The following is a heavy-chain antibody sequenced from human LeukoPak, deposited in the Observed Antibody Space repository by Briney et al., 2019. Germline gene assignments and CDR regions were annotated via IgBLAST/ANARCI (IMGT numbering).Heavy chain of an antibody. D-gene: IGHD2-15*01. CDR3: ARSPPSTELLHYFDY. J-gene: IGHJ4*02. CDR1: GGTFSSYA. CDR2: IIPIFGTP. V-gene: IGHV1-69*05. Sequence: SVKVSCKASGGTFSSYALSWVRQAPGHGPEWVGGIIPIFGTPHYAQKFQGRVTITTDESTSTAYMELSSLRSEDTAVYYCARSPPSTELLHYFDYWGQGTLVTVSS.